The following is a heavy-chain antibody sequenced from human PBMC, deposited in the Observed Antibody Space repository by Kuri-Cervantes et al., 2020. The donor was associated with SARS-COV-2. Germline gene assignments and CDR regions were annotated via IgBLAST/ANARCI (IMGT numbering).Heavy chain of an antibody. CDR3: ARSGLMVYAMKFDY. CDR1: GGSISSYY. V-gene: IGHV4-59*01. J-gene: IGHJ4*02. Sequence: GSLRLSCTVSGGSISSYYWSWIRQPLGKGLEWIGYIYYSGSTNYNPSLKSRVTISVDTSKNQFSLKLSSVTAADTAVYYCARSGLMVYAMKFDYWGQGTLVTVSS. D-gene: IGHD2-8*01. CDR2: IYYSGST.